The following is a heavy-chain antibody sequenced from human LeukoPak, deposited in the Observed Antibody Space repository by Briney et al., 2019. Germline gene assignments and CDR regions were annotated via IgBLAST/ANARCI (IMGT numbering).Heavy chain of an antibody. CDR2: ISHDGSNA. V-gene: IGHV3-30*18. CDR3: AKVSDSGRLEY. Sequence: GGSLRLSCVASGFVFSAYGMHWVRQAPGKGLEWVAVISHDGSNAFYADTVKGRIIISRDNPKSTLFLQMNSLRGEDTAVYYCAKVSDSGRLEYWGQGTLVTVSS. CDR1: GFVFSAYG. J-gene: IGHJ4*02. D-gene: IGHD5/OR15-5a*01.